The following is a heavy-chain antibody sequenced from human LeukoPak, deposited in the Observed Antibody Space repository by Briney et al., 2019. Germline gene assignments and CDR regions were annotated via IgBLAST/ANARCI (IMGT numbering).Heavy chain of an antibody. CDR3: TTVDYMLWGATLFDY. CDR1: GLSFSNAW. Sequence: GGSLRLSCAASGLSFSNAWMSWVRQGPGKGLEWVGRIKSKTDGGTTDYAAPVKGRFTISRDDSKNTLYLQMNSLTTEDTAVFYCTTVDYMLWGATLFDYWGQGTLVTVSS. V-gene: IGHV3-15*01. J-gene: IGHJ4*02. D-gene: IGHD1-26*01. CDR2: IKSKTDGGTT.